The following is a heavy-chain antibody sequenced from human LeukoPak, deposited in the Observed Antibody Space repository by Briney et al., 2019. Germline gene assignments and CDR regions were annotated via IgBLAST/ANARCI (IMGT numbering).Heavy chain of an antibody. CDR3: AREAPYYYDSSGSTRYFDL. Sequence: PGRSLRLSCAASGFTFSSYGMHWVRQAPGKGLEWVAVIWYDGSNKYYADSVKGRFTISRDNSKNTPYLQMNSLRAEDTAVYYCAREAPYYYDSSGSTRYFDLWGRGTLVTVSS. CDR2: IWYDGSNK. V-gene: IGHV3-33*01. J-gene: IGHJ2*01. D-gene: IGHD3-22*01. CDR1: GFTFSSYG.